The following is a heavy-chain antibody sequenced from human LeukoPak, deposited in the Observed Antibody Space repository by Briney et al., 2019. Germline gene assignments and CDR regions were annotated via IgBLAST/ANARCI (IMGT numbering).Heavy chain of an antibody. CDR2: IIPIFGTA. D-gene: IGHD5-24*01. CDR3: ARGVGFSRWLQLRRYGYFDY. Sequence: SVKVSCKAPGGTFSSYAISWVRQAPGQGLEWMGGIIPIFGTANYAQKFQGRVTITADESTSTAYMELSSLRSEDTAVYYCARGVGFSRWLQLRRYGYFDYWGQGTLVTVSS. CDR1: GGTFSSYA. V-gene: IGHV1-69*13. J-gene: IGHJ4*02.